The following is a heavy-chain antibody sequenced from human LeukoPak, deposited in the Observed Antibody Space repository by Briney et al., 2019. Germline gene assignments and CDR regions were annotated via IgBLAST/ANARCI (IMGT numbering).Heavy chain of an antibody. D-gene: IGHD1-1*01. CDR3: ARHYSGTVPPAY. CDR2: IYTSGST. V-gene: IGHV4-4*09. J-gene: IGHJ4*02. Sequence: SETLSLTCTISGGSISSYYWSWIRQPPGKGLGWIGYIYTSGSTNYNPSLKSRVTMSLDTSKNQFSLKLSSVTAADTAIYYCARHYSGTVPPAYWGQGTLVTVSS. CDR1: GGSISSYY.